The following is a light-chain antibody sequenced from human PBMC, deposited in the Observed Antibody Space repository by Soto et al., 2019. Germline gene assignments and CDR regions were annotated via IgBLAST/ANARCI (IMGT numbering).Light chain of an antibody. Sequence: EIVLTQSPATLSLSPGERATLFCRASQSVSSYLAWYQQKPGQAPRLLIYGASSRATGIPDRFSGSGSGTDFTLTISRLEPEDFAVYYCQQYGSSPRTFGQGTKVDIK. CDR3: QQYGSSPRT. V-gene: IGKV3-20*01. CDR1: QSVSSY. J-gene: IGKJ1*01. CDR2: GAS.